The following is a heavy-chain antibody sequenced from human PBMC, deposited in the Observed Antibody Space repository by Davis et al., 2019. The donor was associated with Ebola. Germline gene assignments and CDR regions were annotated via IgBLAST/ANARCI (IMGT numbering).Heavy chain of an antibody. D-gene: IGHD6-13*01. J-gene: IGHJ4*02. V-gene: IGHV3-30-3*01. CDR2: ISYDGSNK. CDR3: ARAENRYSSSWYGSYFDY. CDR1: GFTFSSYA. Sequence: PGGSLRLSCAASGFTFSSYAMHWVRQAPGKGLEWVAVISYDGSNKYYADSVKGRFTISRDNSKNTLYLQMNSLRAEDTAVYYCARAENRYSSSWYGSYFDYWGQGTLVTVSS.